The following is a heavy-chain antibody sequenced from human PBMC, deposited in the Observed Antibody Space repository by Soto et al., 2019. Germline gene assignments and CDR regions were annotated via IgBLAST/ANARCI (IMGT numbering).Heavy chain of an antibody. V-gene: IGHV3-30*18. D-gene: IGHD2-2*02. CDR1: GFTFSSYG. Sequence: HPGGSLRLSCAASGFTFSSYGMHWVRQAPGKGLEWVAVISYDGSNKYYADSVKGRFTISRDNSKNTLYLQMNSLRAEDTAVYYCAKDSLPAAIRDYYYYGMDVWGQGTTVTVSS. J-gene: IGHJ6*02. CDR3: AKDSLPAAIRDYYYYGMDV. CDR2: ISYDGSNK.